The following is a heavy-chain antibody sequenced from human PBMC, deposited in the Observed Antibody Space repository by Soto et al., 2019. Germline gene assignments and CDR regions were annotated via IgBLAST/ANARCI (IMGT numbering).Heavy chain of an antibody. D-gene: IGHD4-17*01. V-gene: IGHV4-31*01. J-gene: IGHJ4*02. CDR3: ARGRGTVTDN. CDR1: GDSISSGGYY. Sequence: QVQLQESGPGLVKPSQTLSLTCTVSGDSISSGGYYWSWIRQHPGKGLEWIGYIYYSGSTFYNPSLKXXVXIXGDTSKNQFSLKLSSVTAADTAFYYCARGRGTVTDNWGQGTLVTVSS. CDR2: IYYSGST.